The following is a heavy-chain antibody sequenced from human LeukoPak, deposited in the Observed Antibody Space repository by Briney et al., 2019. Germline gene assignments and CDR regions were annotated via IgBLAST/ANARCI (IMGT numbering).Heavy chain of an antibody. D-gene: IGHD5-18*01. J-gene: IGHJ4*02. Sequence: PGGSLRLSCAASGFTFSSYAMSWVRQAPGKGLEWVSAINGGGDFTYYADSVKGRFTISRDNSKNTLFLQMNSLRVEDTAIYYCAREDTTAAYFDYWGQGTLVTVSS. CDR3: AREDTTAAYFDY. V-gene: IGHV3-23*01. CDR1: GFTFSSYA. CDR2: INGGGDFT.